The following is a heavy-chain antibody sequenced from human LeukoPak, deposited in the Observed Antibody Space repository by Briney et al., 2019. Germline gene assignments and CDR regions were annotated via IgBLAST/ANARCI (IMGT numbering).Heavy chain of an antibody. Sequence: GGSLRLYCTASGFTFGDYAMSWFRQAPGKGLEWVGFIRSKAYGGTTEYAASVKGRFTISRDDSKSIAYLQMNSLKTEDTVVYYCTRVLRYFDWSYYFDYWGQGTLVTVSS. V-gene: IGHV3-49*03. CDR2: IRSKAYGGTT. D-gene: IGHD3-9*01. CDR1: GFTFGDYA. J-gene: IGHJ4*02. CDR3: TRVLRYFDWSYYFDY.